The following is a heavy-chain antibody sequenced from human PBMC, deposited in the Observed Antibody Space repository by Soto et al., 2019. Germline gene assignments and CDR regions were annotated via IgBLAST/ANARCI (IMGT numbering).Heavy chain of an antibody. J-gene: IGHJ5*02. CDR1: GASISGYY. V-gene: IGHV4-4*07. Sequence: PSETLSLTCTVSGASISGYYWSWIRKSAGKGLEWIGRIYATGTTDYNPSLKSRVMMSVDTSKKQFSLKLRSVTAADTAVYYCVRDGTKTLRDWFDPWGQGISVTVSS. D-gene: IGHD1-1*01. CDR3: VRDGTKTLRDWFDP. CDR2: IYATGTT.